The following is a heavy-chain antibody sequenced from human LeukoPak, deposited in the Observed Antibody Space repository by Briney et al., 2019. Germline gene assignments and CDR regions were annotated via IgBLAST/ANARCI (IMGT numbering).Heavy chain of an antibody. CDR1: GFTFSTFA. CDR3: AQDGGGGIDY. Sequence: GGSLRLSCAASGFTFSTFAMIWVRQPPGKGLEWVSSIFPSGGEIHYADSVRGRFTISRDNSKSTLSLQMNSLRAEDTAGYYCAQDGGGGIDYWGQGTLVTVSS. V-gene: IGHV3-23*01. CDR2: IFPSGGEI. D-gene: IGHD3-16*01. J-gene: IGHJ4*02.